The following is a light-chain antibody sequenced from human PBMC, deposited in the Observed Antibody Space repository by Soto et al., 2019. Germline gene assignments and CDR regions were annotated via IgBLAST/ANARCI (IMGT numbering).Light chain of an antibody. CDR2: DVT. J-gene: IGLJ2*01. CDR1: SSVFGTSDY. V-gene: IGLV2-14*03. CDR3: SSYTSSSTSVV. Sequence: QSVLTQPASVSGSPGQSITISCTGTSSVFGTSDYVSWYQHHPGSAPKLVIYDVTTRPSGVSNRFSGSKSGNTASLTISGLRAEDEADYYCSSYTSSSTSVVFGGGTQLTVL.